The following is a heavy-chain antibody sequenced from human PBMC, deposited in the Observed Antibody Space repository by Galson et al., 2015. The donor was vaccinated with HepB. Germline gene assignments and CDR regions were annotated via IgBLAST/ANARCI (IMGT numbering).Heavy chain of an antibody. J-gene: IGHJ4*02. CDR3: ARGSYDNVWGTYLDY. CDR2: IYTSGNT. Sequence: LSLTCTVSGGSISSGSYYWIWIRQPAGKGLESIGHIYTSGNTNYNPSLKSRVTVSVDKSKNQFSLTLSSVTAADTAVYYCARGSYDNVWGTYLDYWGQGTLVIVSS. V-gene: IGHV4-61*09. CDR1: GGSISSGSYY. D-gene: IGHD3-16*02.